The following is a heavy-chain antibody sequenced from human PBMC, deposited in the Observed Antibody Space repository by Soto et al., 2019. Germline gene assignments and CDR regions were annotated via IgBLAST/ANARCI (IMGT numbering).Heavy chain of an antibody. J-gene: IGHJ6*02. CDR2: IWYDGSNK. V-gene: IGHV3-33*01. D-gene: IGHD3-3*01. CDR3: ARVSYDFWSGYLSGYYYYYGMDV. CDR1: GFTFSSYG. Sequence: PGGSLRLSCAASGFTFSSYGMHWVRQAPGKGLEWVAVIWYDGSNKYYADSVKGRFTISRDNSKNTLYLQMNSLRAEDTAVYYCARVSYDFWSGYLSGYYYYYGMDVWGQGTTVTSP.